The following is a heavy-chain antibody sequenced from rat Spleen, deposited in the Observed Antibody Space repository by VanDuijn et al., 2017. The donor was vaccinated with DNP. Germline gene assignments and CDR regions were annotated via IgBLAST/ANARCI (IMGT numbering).Heavy chain of an antibody. D-gene: IGHD3-1*01. V-gene: IGHV5-7*01. CDR3: ARGSTSIYWYFDF. CDR1: GFTFSDYY. CDR2: INYDGGST. J-gene: IGHJ1*01. Sequence: EVQLVESGGGLVQPGRSLKLSCAASGFTFSDYYMAWVRQAPKKGLEWVVTINYDGGSTYYRDSLKGRFTISRDTAKSTLYLQMDSLRSEDTATYFCARGSTSIYWYFDFWGPGTMVTVSS.